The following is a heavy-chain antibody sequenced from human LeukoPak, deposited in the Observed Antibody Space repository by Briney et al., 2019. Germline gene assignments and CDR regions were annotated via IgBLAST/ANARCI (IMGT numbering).Heavy chain of an antibody. V-gene: IGHV3-7*01. Sequence: GGSLRLSCAVSGFTFSSYWMSWVRQAPGKGLEWVADIEPDGSGKTYVDSVKGRFTISRDNAQQSLYLQMDTLTAEDTAVYYCVTSWVRQQRDFWGQGTLVTVSS. CDR2: IEPDGSGK. J-gene: IGHJ4*02. CDR1: GFTFSSYW. D-gene: IGHD3-10*01. CDR3: VTSWVRQQRDF.